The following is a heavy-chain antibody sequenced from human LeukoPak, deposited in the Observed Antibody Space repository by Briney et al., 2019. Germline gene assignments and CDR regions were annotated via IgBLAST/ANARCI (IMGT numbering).Heavy chain of an antibody. Sequence: ASVKVSCKASGYTFSGHYMHWVRQVPGQGLEWMGWINPNSGDTNYAQNFQGRITMTTDTSLSTAYMELSRLRSDDTAVYYCARVIWGAVAFDIWGQGTMVIVSS. CDR2: INPNSGDT. CDR3: ARVIWGAVAFDI. V-gene: IGHV1-2*02. CDR1: GYTFSGHY. J-gene: IGHJ3*02. D-gene: IGHD3-16*01.